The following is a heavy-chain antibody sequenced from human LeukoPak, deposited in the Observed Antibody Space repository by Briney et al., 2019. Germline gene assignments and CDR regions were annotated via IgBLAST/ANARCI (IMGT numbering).Heavy chain of an antibody. CDR1: GGSISSGSYS. Sequence: PSETLSLTCAVSGGSISSGSYSWSWIRQPPGKGLEWIGYIYHSGSTYYNPSLKSRVTISVDRSKNQFSLKLSSVTAADTAVYYCARTGADYDAFDIWGQGTMVTVSS. CDR3: ARTGADYDAFDI. V-gene: IGHV4-30-2*01. D-gene: IGHD4-11*01. CDR2: IYHSGST. J-gene: IGHJ3*02.